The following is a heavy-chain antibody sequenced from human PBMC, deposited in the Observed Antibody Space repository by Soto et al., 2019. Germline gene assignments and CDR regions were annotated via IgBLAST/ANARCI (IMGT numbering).Heavy chain of an antibody. J-gene: IGHJ5*02. V-gene: IGHV1-18*01. Sequence: ASGKVSCGASGYTFTSYGISWVRQAPGQGLEWMGWMSAYNGNTNYSQKLQGRVSMTTDTSTSTAYMELRSLRSDDTAVYYCARGLEILTGYYPFIWFDQWGGGTLVTVSS. CDR3: ARGLEILTGYYPFIWFDQ. CDR2: MSAYNGNT. CDR1: GYTFTSYG. D-gene: IGHD3-9*01.